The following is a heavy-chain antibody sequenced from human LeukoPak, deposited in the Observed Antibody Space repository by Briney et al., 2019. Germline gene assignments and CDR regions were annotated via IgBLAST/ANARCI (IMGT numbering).Heavy chain of an antibody. CDR1: GFTFSDYY. D-gene: IGHD2-2*01. J-gene: IGHJ5*02. CDR3: ARGRCGGASCYGYNWSDP. Sequence: GGSLRLSCAASGFTFSDYYMGWIRQAPGKGLEWVSYISSSGNTILYADSVKGRFTVSRDNAKNSLYLQMNGLRAEDTAVYYCARGRCGGASCYGYNWSDPWGQGTLVTVSS. CDR2: ISSSGNTI. V-gene: IGHV3-11*01.